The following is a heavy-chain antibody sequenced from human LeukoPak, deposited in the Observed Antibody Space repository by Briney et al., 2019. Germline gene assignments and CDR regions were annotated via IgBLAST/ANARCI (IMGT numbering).Heavy chain of an antibody. J-gene: IGHJ4*02. CDR2: ISSSYRSI. V-gene: IGHV3-48*01. D-gene: IGHD4-17*01. Sequence: GGSLRLSCAASGFTFSSYNMNWVRQAPGKGLEWVSSISSSYRSIYYADSVKGRFTISRDNAKNSLYLQMNSLRAEDSAVYYCARSDYWFDYWGQGTLVTVSS. CDR1: GFTFSSYN. CDR3: ARSDYWFDY.